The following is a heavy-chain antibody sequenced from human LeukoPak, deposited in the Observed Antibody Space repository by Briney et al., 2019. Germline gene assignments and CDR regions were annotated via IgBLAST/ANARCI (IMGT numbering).Heavy chain of an antibody. CDR2: IYYSGST. V-gene: IGHV4-59*01. Sequence: SETLSLTCTVSGGSISSYYWSWIRQPPGKGLEWIGYIYYSGSTNYNPSLKSRVTISVDTSKNQFSLKLSSVTAADTAVYYCARLGYCSGGSCYYNWFDPWGQGTLVTVS. D-gene: IGHD2-15*01. CDR1: GGSISSYY. CDR3: ARLGYCSGGSCYYNWFDP. J-gene: IGHJ5*02.